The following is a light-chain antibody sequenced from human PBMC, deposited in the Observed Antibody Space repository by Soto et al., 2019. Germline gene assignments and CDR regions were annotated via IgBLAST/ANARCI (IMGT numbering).Light chain of an antibody. Sequence: DLQMTQSPSSLSASVGDRVTITCRASQGISTYLNWYLQKPGKAPRLVIFRSSTLQSGVPSRFSGRGSGTDFTLTISSLQPEDFATYFCQQTFSPYVSFGGGTRVEI. CDR1: QGISTY. J-gene: IGKJ4*01. CDR3: QQTFSPYVS. CDR2: RSS. V-gene: IGKV1-39*01.